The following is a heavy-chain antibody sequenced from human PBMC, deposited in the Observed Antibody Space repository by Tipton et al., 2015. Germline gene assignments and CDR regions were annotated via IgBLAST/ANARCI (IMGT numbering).Heavy chain of an antibody. CDR2: IYGDGTT. CDR3: ATTPYSSTWSSYDY. Sequence: SLRLSCAASGFTFSSYGMHWVRQAPGKGLEWISVIYGDGTTYYADSVKGRFTLSRDNSKNTLYLQMNSLRAGDTAVYYCATTPYSSTWSSYDYWGRGTLVTVSS. D-gene: IGHD6-13*01. CDR1: GFTFSSYG. V-gene: IGHV3-53*01. J-gene: IGHJ4*02.